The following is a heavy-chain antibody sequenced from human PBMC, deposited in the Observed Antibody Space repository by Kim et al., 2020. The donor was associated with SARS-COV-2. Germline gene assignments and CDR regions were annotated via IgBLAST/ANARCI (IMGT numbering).Heavy chain of an antibody. D-gene: IGHD6-13*01. CDR2: INTNTGNP. Sequence: ASVKVSCKASGYTFTSYAMNWVRQAPGQGLEWMGWINTNTGNPTYAQGFTGRFVFSLDTSVSTAYLQISSLKAEDTAVYYCARDLSSSWYWYYYYGMDVWGQGTTVTVSS. CDR1: GYTFTSYA. J-gene: IGHJ6*02. V-gene: IGHV7-4-1*02. CDR3: ARDLSSSWYWYYYYGMDV.